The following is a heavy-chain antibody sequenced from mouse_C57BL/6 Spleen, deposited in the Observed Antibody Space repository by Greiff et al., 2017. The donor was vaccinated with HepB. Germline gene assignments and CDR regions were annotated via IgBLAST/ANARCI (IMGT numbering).Heavy chain of an antibody. Sequence: VKLQQSGAELVRPGASVTLSCKASGYTFTDYEMHWVKQTPVHGLEWIGAIDPETGGTAYNQKFKGKAILTADKSSSTAYMELRSLTSEDSAVYYCTRRDYGSSYADYWGQGTTLTVSS. CDR1: GYTFTDYE. CDR2: IDPETGGT. CDR3: TRRDYGSSYADY. J-gene: IGHJ2*01. D-gene: IGHD1-1*01. V-gene: IGHV1-15*01.